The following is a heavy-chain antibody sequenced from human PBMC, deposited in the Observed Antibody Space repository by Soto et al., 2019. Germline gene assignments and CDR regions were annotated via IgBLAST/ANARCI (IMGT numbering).Heavy chain of an antibody. D-gene: IGHD2-8*01. CDR3: AKNGQPPYYYYSLDV. Sequence: GASVKVSCKASGYTFTRYGISWVRQAPGQGLEWMGWISGYNGDTNYAQKFQDRVSMTIDTSTGTAYMELRSLTSDDTAIYYCAKNGQPPYYYYSLDVWGQGTKVTVS. V-gene: IGHV1-18*01. CDR1: GYTFTRYG. J-gene: IGHJ6*02. CDR2: ISGYNGDT.